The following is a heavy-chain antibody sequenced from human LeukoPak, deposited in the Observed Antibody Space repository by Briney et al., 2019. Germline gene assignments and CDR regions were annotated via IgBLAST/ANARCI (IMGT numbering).Heavy chain of an antibody. CDR1: GYTFTGYY. Sequence: GASVTVSCKASGYTFTGYYMHWVRQAPGQGLEWMGWINPNSGGTNYAQKFQGRVTMTRDTSISTAYMELSRLRSDDTAVYYCAYISSGVVYMDVWGKGTTVTVSS. D-gene: IGHD6-19*01. V-gene: IGHV1-2*02. CDR2: INPNSGGT. CDR3: AYISSGVVYMDV. J-gene: IGHJ6*03.